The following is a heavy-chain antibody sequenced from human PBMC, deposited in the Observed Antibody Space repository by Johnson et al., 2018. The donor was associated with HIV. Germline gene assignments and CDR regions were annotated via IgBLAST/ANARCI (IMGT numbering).Heavy chain of an antibody. CDR1: GFTFSSYG. CDR3: ASWNYFDAFDI. J-gene: IGHJ3*02. D-gene: IGHD1-7*01. Sequence: QEQLVESGGGVVQPGGSLRLSCAASGFTFSSYGMHWVRQAPGKGLEWVVFVRYDGGNKYYADSVKGRFTISRDNAKNSLYLQMNSLRAEDTAVYYCASWNYFDAFDIWGQGTMVTVSS. CDR2: VRYDGGNK. V-gene: IGHV3-30*02.